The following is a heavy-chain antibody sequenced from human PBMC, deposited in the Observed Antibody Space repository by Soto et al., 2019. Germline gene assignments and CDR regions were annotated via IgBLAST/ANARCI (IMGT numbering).Heavy chain of an antibody. CDR3: AKDSRGGGTDYYYYGMDV. CDR2: ISGSGGST. Sequence: PGGSLRLSCAASGFTFSSYAMSWVRQAPGKGLEWVSAISGSGGSTYYADSVKGRFTISRDNSKNTLYLQMNSLRAEDTAVYYCAKDSRGGGTDYYYYGMDVWGQGTTVTVSS. V-gene: IGHV3-23*01. CDR1: GFTFSSYA. D-gene: IGHD1-1*01. J-gene: IGHJ6*02.